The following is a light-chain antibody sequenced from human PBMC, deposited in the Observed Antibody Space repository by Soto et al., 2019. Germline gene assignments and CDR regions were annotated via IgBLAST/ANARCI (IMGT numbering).Light chain of an antibody. CDR2: EVN. CDR1: TSDVGGYNY. Sequence: QSVLTQPPSASGSPGRSVTISCTGTTSDVGGYNYVSWYQLHPGKVPKLIISEVNKRPSGVPDRFSGSKSGSTASLTVSGLQAEDEADYFCSSYAGSKNFILFGGGTKLTVL. J-gene: IGLJ2*01. V-gene: IGLV2-8*01. CDR3: SSYAGSKNFIL.